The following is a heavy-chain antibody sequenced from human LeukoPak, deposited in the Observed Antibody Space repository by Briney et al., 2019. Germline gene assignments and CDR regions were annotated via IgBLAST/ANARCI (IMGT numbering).Heavy chain of an antibody. J-gene: IGHJ4*02. D-gene: IGHD5-18*01. CDR3: ANGIQLWLLDY. CDR2: ISGSGGST. CDR1: GFTFNSYA. Sequence: GGSLRLSCAASGFTFNSYAMSWVRQAPGKGLEWVSAISGSGGSTYYADSVKGRFTISRDNSKNTLYLQMNNLRAEDTAVYYCANGIQLWLLDYWGQGTLVTVSS. V-gene: IGHV3-23*01.